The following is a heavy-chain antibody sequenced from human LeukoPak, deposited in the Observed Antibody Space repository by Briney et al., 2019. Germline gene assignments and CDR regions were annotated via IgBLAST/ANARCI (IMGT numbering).Heavy chain of an antibody. J-gene: IGHJ4*02. V-gene: IGHV3-21*01. Sequence: GGSLRLSCAASGFTFSSYSMNWVRHAPAKGLEWVSSISSRSYIYYEDSVKGRFTISRDNAKNSLYLQMNSLRAEDTSVYYCATETNGRHYDYWGQGTLLTVSS. D-gene: IGHD1-14*01. CDR3: ATETNGRHYDY. CDR2: ISSRSYI. CDR1: GFTFSSYS.